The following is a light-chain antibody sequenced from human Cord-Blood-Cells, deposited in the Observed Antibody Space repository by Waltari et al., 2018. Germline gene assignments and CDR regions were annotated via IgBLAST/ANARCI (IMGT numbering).Light chain of an antibody. V-gene: IGKV2-28*01. CDR2: LGS. CDR3: MQALQTPRT. CDR1: QSLLHSNGYNY. J-gene: IGKJ4*01. Sequence: DLVMTQSPRSLPVTPGEPASIPCRSSQSLLHSNGYNYLDWYLQKPGQSPQLLIYLGSNRASGVPDRFSGSGSGTDFTLKISRVEAEDVGVYYCMQALQTPRTFGGGTKVEIK.